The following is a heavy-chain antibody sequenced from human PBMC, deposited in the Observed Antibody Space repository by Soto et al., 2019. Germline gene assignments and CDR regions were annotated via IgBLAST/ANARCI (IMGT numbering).Heavy chain of an antibody. V-gene: IGHV4-30-4*01. J-gene: IGHJ4*02. CDR1: GGSISSGDYY. Sequence: TLSLTCTVSGGSISSGDYYWSWIRQPPGKGLEWIGYIYYSGSTYYNPSLKSRVTISVDTSKNQFSLKLSSVTAADTAVYYCAGQHIVATIYYFDYWGQGTLVTVSS. CDR3: AGQHIVATIYYFDY. D-gene: IGHD5-12*01. CDR2: IYYSGST.